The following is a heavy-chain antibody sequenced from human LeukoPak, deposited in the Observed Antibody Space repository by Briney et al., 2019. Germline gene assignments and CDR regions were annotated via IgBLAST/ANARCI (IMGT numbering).Heavy chain of an antibody. Sequence: SETLSLTCTVSGGSISSYYWSWIRQPPGKGLEWIGYIYYSGSTNYNPSLKSRVTISVDTSKNQFSLKLSSVTAADTAVYYCARGGYCGGDCYFYYWGQGTLVTVSS. CDR1: GGSISSYY. D-gene: IGHD2-21*02. CDR3: ARGGYCGGDCYFYY. J-gene: IGHJ4*02. CDR2: IYYSGST. V-gene: IGHV4-59*01.